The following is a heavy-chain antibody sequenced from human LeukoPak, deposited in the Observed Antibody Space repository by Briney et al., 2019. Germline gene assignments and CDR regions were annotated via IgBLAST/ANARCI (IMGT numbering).Heavy chain of an antibody. V-gene: IGHV3-30*18. CDR3: AKDRGEGGDY. CDR2: ISYDGSNK. Sequence: GRSLRLSCAASGFTFSSYGMHWVRQAPGKGLEWVAVISYDGSNKYYADSVKGRFTISRDNSKNTLYLQMNSLRAGDTAVYYCAKDRGEGGDYWGQGTLVTVSS. CDR1: GFTFSSYG. D-gene: IGHD4-17*01. J-gene: IGHJ4*02.